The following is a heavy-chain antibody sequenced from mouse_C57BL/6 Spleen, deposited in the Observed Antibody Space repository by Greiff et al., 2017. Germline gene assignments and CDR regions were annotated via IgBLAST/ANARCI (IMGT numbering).Heavy chain of an antibody. D-gene: IGHD1-1*01. CDR1: GYTFTSYW. Sequence: VQLQQPGAELVKPGASVKMSCKASGYTFTSYWITWVKQRPGQGLEWIGDIHPGSGSTNYNEKFKSKATLTVDTSSSTAYMQLSSLTSEDSAVYYCARYDYGSSPWFAYWGQGTLVTVSA. CDR2: IHPGSGST. V-gene: IGHV1-55*01. CDR3: ARYDYGSSPWFAY. J-gene: IGHJ3*01.